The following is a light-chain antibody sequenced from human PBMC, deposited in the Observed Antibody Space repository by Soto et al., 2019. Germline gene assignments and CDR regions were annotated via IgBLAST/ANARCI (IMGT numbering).Light chain of an antibody. CDR3: QQYKSFSLT. Sequence: DIQMTQSPSTLSASVGDRVTITCRASQTINSWLAWYQQKPGKAPKLLIYATSNLESGVPSRFSGSGSGTEFSLTISSLQPDDFATYYCQQYKSFSLTFXGGTKADIK. J-gene: IGKJ4*01. CDR2: ATS. V-gene: IGKV1-5*03. CDR1: QTINSW.